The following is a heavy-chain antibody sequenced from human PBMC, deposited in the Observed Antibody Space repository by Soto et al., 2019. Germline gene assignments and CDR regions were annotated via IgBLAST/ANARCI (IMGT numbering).Heavy chain of an antibody. Sequence: QVQLVQSGAEEKKPGASVKVSCKASGYTFTNYDMHWVRQAPGQRLEWMGWINAGNGNTKYSQKFQGRVTITRDTSASTAYMELSSRRSEDTAVCYCARADSNYYYYYGMDVWGQGTTVTVSS. J-gene: IGHJ6*02. CDR1: GYTFTNYD. D-gene: IGHD6-13*01. CDR3: ARADSNYYYYYGMDV. V-gene: IGHV1-3*05. CDR2: INAGNGNT.